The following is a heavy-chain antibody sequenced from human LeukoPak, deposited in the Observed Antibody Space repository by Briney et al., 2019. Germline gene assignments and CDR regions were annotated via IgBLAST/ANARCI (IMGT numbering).Heavy chain of an antibody. CDR1: GYTFTSYG. J-gene: IGHJ4*02. D-gene: IGHD2-2*01. Sequence: ASVKVSCKASGYTFTSYGISWVRQAPGQGLEWMGWISAYNGNTNYAQKLQGRVTMTTDTSTSTAYMELRSLRSDDTAVYYCATDCSSTSCSPDLDYWGQGTLVTVSS. CDR3: ATDCSSTSCSPDLDY. V-gene: IGHV1-18*01. CDR2: ISAYNGNT.